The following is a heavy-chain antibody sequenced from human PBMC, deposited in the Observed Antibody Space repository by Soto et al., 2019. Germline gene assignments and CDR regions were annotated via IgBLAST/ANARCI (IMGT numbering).Heavy chain of an antibody. CDR3: ERESIAVAGTVNAFDI. CDR2: KKQDGSEK. Sequence: SLRLSCAASGFTFSSYWMSWVRQAPGKGLEWVANKKQDGSEKYYVDSVKGRFTISRDNAKNSLYLQMNSLRAEDTAVYYCERESIAVAGTVNAFDIWCQGTMVNVS. J-gene: IGHJ3*02. D-gene: IGHD6-19*01. CDR1: GFTFSSYW. V-gene: IGHV3-7*01.